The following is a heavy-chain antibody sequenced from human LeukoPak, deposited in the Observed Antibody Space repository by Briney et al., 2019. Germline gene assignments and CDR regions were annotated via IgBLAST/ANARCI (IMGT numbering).Heavy chain of an antibody. V-gene: IGHV4-59*01. CDR3: ARVHRWLPHSVWFDP. CDR2: IYYSGST. Sequence: SETLSLTCTVSGGSISSYYWSWIRQPPGKGLEWIGYIYYSGSTNYNPSLKSRVTISVDTSKNQFSLKLSSVTAADTAVYYCARVHRWLPHSVWFDPWGQGTPVTVSS. CDR1: GGSISSYY. D-gene: IGHD5-24*01. J-gene: IGHJ5*02.